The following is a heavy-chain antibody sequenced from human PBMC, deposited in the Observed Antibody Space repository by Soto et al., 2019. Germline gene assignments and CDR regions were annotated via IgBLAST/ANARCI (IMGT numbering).Heavy chain of an antibody. Sequence: QITLKESGPTLVQPTQTLTLTCTFSGSSLSTSGVGVGWIRQPPGTALECLALIYWDHDRHYSPSLSRRLTLLTDATNVHGGLTITDLGAPDTSTCCCALRRVDSSGLWSCGDFDTWGEGPMVTVS. CDR3: ALRRVDSSGLWSCGDFDT. J-gene: IGHJ3*02. CDR2: IYWDHDR. V-gene: IGHV2-5*02. CDR1: GSSLSTSGVG. D-gene: IGHD3-22*01.